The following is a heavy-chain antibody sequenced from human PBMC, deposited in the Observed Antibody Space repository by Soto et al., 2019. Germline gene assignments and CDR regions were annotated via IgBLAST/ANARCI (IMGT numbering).Heavy chain of an antibody. CDR1: GGTFSSYT. J-gene: IGHJ4*02. D-gene: IGHD4-17*01. Sequence: QVQLVQSGAEVKKPGSSVKVSCKASGGTFSSYTISWVRQAPGQGLEWMGRIIPILGIANYAQKFQGRVTVTADKPTSTAYMELSSLRSEDTAVYYCARELPAGDQADWGQGTLVTVSS. CDR2: IIPILGIA. CDR3: ARELPAGDQAD. V-gene: IGHV1-69*08.